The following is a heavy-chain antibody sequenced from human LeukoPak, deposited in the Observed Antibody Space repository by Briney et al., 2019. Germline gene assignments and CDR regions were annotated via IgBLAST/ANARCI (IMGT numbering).Heavy chain of an antibody. D-gene: IGHD5-12*01. CDR3: ARGEGVFSYERYIPNFDY. Sequence: GGSLRLSCAASGFTFSSSAMSWVRQAPGKGLEWVSAISNNGGYTYYADSVQGRFTISRDNSKNMLYLQMNSLRAEDTAVYYCARGEGVFSYERYIPNFDYWGQGTLVTVSS. CDR1: GFTFSSSA. V-gene: IGHV3-23*01. J-gene: IGHJ4*02. CDR2: ISNNGGYT.